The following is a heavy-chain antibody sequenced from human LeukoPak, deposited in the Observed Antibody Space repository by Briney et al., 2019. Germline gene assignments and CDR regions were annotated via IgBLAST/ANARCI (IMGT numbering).Heavy chain of an antibody. D-gene: IGHD2-15*01. V-gene: IGHV3-23*01. CDR3: VKEGGFRIPFDY. Sequence: PGGSLRLSCAASGFSFSSYGMAWVRQAPGQGLEWVAVISVSATATNYAASVKGRFTISRDDSKNTLYLQMNSLRVDDTATYYCVKEGGFRIPFDYWGQGTLVTVSS. CDR1: GFSFSSYG. CDR2: ISVSATAT. J-gene: IGHJ4*02.